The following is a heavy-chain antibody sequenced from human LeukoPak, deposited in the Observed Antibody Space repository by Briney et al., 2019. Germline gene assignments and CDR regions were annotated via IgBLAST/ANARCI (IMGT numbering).Heavy chain of an antibody. J-gene: IGHJ6*04. D-gene: IGHD6-19*01. Sequence: GGSLRLSCAGSGFTFRGSAMHWVRQASGKGLEWVGRIRNKANNYATEYSASVKGRFSISRDDSKDTAYLQMNSLKTEDTAIYYCTLKGILVAGIISTSPEKRDVWGKGTTVTVSS. V-gene: IGHV3-73*01. CDR2: IRNKANNYAT. CDR3: TLKGILVAGIISTSPEKRDV. CDR1: GFTFRGSA.